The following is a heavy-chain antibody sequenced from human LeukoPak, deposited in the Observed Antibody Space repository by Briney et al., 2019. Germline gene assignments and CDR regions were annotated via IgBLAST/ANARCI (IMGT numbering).Heavy chain of an antibody. J-gene: IGHJ4*02. CDR2: INAGNGNT. Sequence: ASVKVSCKASGYIFTSYVMHWVRQAPGQRLEWIGWINAGNGNTKYSQKFQGRVTITRDTSASTTYMDLYSLRSEDTAVYYCARERGYSGYDSFDYWGQGTLVTVSS. V-gene: IGHV1-3*01. CDR3: ARERGYSGYDSFDY. D-gene: IGHD5-12*01. CDR1: GYIFTSYV.